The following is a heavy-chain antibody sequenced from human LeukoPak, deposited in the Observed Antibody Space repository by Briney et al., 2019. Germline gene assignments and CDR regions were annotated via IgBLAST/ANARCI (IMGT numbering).Heavy chain of an antibody. CDR3: ARHRDCSSTSCYLDY. CDR2: IYPGDSDT. J-gene: IGHJ4*02. CDR1: GYDFSIYW. Sequence: GESLKISCKGSGYDFSIYWIAWVRQMPGKGLEWMGIIYPGDSDTRYSPSFQGQVTISADKSISTAYLQWSSLKASDTAMYYCARHRDCSSTSCYLDYWGQGTLVTVSS. V-gene: IGHV5-51*01. D-gene: IGHD2-2*01.